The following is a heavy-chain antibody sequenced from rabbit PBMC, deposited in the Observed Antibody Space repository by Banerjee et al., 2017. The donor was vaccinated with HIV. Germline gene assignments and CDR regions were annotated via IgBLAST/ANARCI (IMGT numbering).Heavy chain of an antibody. Sequence: QSLEESGGDLVKPGASLTLTCTASGFTLSSYWMCWVRQAPGKGLEWIACIGSGSSGNTYYANWAKGRFTISKTSSTTVTLQLNSLTAADTATYFCARGVGYDGGGGGGYYFILWGPGTLVTVS. CDR1: GFTLSSYW. CDR2: IGSGSSGNT. J-gene: IGHJ4*01. V-gene: IGHV1S40*01. CDR3: ARGVGYDGGGGGGYYFIL. D-gene: IGHD4-2*01.